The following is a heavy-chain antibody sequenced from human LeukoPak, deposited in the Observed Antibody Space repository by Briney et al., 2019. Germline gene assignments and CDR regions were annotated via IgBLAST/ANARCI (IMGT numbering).Heavy chain of an antibody. D-gene: IGHD2-2*01. CDR3: ARGNIVVVPAALYFDY. J-gene: IGHJ4*02. CDR1: GFTFSSYA. V-gene: IGHV3-30-3*01. Sequence: GRFLRLSCAASGFTFSSYAMHWVRQAPGKGLEWVAVISYDGSNKYYADSVKGRFTISRDNSKNTLYLQMNSLRAEDTAVYYCARGNIVVVPAALYFDYWGQGTLVTVSS. CDR2: ISYDGSNK.